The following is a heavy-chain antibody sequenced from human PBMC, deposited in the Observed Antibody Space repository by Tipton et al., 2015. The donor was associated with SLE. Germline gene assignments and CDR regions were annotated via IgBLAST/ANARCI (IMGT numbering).Heavy chain of an antibody. Sequence: GSLRLSCAASGFTFSSYWMHWVRQAPGKGLVWVSRINSDGSSTTYADSVKGRFTISRDNTKNTLYLQMNSLRADDTAVYSCARGGDGLGYWGQGTLVTVSS. CDR1: GFTFSSYW. V-gene: IGHV3-74*03. J-gene: IGHJ4*02. D-gene: IGHD3-16*01. CDR3: ARGGDGLGY. CDR2: INSDGSST.